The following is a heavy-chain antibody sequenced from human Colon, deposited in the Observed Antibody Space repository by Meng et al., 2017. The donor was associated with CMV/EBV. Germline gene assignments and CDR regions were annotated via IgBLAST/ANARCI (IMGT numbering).Heavy chain of an antibody. J-gene: IGHJ6*02. CDR3: ARGLWFGELVGGYYYGMDV. V-gene: IGHV3-21*01. CDR2: ISSSSSYI. CDR1: GFTFSRHE. D-gene: IGHD3-10*01. Sequence: GGSLRLSCTASGFTFSRHEMTWVRQAPGKGLEWVSSISSSSSYIYYADSVKGRFTISRDNAKNSLYLQMNSLRAEDTAVYYCARGLWFGELVGGYYYGMDVWGQGTTVTVSS.